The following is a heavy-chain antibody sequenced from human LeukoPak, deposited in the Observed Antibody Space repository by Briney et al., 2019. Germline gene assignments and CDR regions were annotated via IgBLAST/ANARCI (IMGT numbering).Heavy chain of an antibody. J-gene: IGHJ4*02. V-gene: IGHV4-59*01. CDR2: IYYSGST. CDR3: ASRSSGYYTYYFDY. D-gene: IGHD3-22*01. CDR1: GGPISSYY. Sequence: SETLSLTCTVSGGPISSYYWSWIRQPPGKGLEWIGYIYYSGSTNYNPSLKSRVTISVDTSKNQFSLKLSSVTAADTAVYYCASRSSGYYTYYFDYWGQGTLVTVSS.